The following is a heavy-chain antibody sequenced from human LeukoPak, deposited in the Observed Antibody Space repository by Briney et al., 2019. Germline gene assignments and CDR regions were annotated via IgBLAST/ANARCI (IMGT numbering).Heavy chain of an antibody. Sequence: SETLSLTCTVSGGSISSYYWSWIRQPAGKGLGWIGRIYTSGSTNYNPSLKSRVTMSVDTSKNQFSLKLSSVTAADTAVYYCARVSWSSGWYLGHYFDYWGQGTLVTVSS. J-gene: IGHJ4*02. CDR3: ARVSWSSGWYLGHYFDY. CDR2: IYTSGST. D-gene: IGHD6-19*01. CDR1: GGSISSYY. V-gene: IGHV4-4*07.